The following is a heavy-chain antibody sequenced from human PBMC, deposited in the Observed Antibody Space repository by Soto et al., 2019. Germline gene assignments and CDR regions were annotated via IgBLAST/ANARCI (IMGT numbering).Heavy chain of an antibody. V-gene: IGHV4-39*01. J-gene: IGHJ4*02. D-gene: IGHD4-4*01. CDR1: GGSITSSSYY. CDR2: IYYRGST. CDR3: ASPAGADYTFDY. Sequence: ETLSLTCGVSGGSITSSSYYWGWIRQAPGRGLEWIGTIYYRGSTYYNPSLESRVTISADTSKNQLSLNLRSVTAADTAVYYCASPAGADYTFDYWGQGILVTVSS.